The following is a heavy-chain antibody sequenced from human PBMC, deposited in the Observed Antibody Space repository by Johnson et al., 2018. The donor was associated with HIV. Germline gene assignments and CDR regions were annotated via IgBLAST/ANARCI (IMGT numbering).Heavy chain of an antibody. Sequence: VQLVESGGGVVQPGGSLRLSCAASGFTFSSYDMHWVRQATGKGLEWVSTIGTAGDTYYPGSVKGRFTVSREDAKNSLYLQMNSLRAEDTAVYYCAKSPSQLGSAFDIWGQGTMVTVSS. D-gene: IGHD2-2*01. CDR1: GFTFSSYD. J-gene: IGHJ3*02. CDR3: AKSPSQLGSAFDI. CDR2: IGTAGDT. V-gene: IGHV3-13*01.